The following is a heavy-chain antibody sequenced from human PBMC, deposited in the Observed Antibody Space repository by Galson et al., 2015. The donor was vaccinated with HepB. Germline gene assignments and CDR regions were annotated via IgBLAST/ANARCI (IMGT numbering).Heavy chain of an antibody. V-gene: IGHV3-53*01. Sequence: SLRLSCAASGFIVSSNYMSWVRQAPGKGLEWVSVIYSGGRTYYADSVKGRFTISRDNSKNTLYLQMNSLRAEDTAVYYCTGYGSSGWGDNWGQGTLVTVSS. D-gene: IGHD6-19*01. J-gene: IGHJ4*02. CDR2: IYSGGRT. CDR3: TGYGSSGWGDN. CDR1: GFIVSSNY.